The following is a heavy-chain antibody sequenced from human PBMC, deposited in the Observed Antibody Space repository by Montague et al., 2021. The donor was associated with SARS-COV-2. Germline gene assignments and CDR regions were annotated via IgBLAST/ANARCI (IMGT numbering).Heavy chain of an antibody. CDR2: IYRDGXP. CDR1: GDSLSSGSYY. V-gene: IGHV4-61*02. J-gene: IGHJ6*02. D-gene: IGHD7-27*01. CDR3: TRDPLTGRTGTIYDYYGIDL. Sequence: TLSLTCSVSGDSLSSGSYYWSWIRQPSGKGLEWIGRIYRDGXPXYXXXXKXRVTISGDMSRNQFSLNVSSVTAADTAVYYCTRDPLTGRTGTIYDYYGIDLWGQGTTVTVSS.